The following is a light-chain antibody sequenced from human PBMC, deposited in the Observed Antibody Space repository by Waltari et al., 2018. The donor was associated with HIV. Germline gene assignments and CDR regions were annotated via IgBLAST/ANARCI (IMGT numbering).Light chain of an antibody. CDR2: AAF. Sequence: SQMTQYPASLSTCVAGRVTITCRASQSINHYLKWYLQGPGEAPKLMIYAAFSLQVGVPPRFSGSGSGTDFTLTISPLQPEDFATYFCQQCYSSPPPFGQGTKLEIK. V-gene: IGKV1-39*01. CDR3: QQCYSSPPP. J-gene: IGKJ1*01. CDR1: QSINHY.